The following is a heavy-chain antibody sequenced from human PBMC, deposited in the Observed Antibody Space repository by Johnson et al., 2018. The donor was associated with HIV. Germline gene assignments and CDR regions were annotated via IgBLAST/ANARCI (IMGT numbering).Heavy chain of an antibody. Sequence: QVQLVEFGGGVVQPGGSLRLSCAASGFTFSSYGMHWVRQAPGKGLEWVAFIRYDGSNKYYADSVKGRFTISRDNSKNTLYLQMNSLRADDTAVYYCARAGARAFDIWCQGTMVTVSS. CDR2: IRYDGSNK. D-gene: IGHD3-10*01. CDR1: GFTFSSYG. CDR3: ARAGARAFDI. J-gene: IGHJ3*02. V-gene: IGHV3-30*02.